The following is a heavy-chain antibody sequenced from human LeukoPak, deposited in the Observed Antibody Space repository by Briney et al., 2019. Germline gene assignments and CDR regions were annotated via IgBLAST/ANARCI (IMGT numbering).Heavy chain of an antibody. J-gene: IGHJ4*02. CDR1: GYTFTSYW. Sequence: GESLRISCKGSGYTFTSYWISRVRQMPGKGLGWMGRIEPSDSYTNYSPSCQGHVTTSADKSISTAYLQWSSLKASETAMYYCARSGYYSVREYWGQGTLVTVYS. CDR3: ARSGYYSVREY. V-gene: IGHV5-10-1*01. CDR2: IEPSDSYT. D-gene: IGHD3-22*01.